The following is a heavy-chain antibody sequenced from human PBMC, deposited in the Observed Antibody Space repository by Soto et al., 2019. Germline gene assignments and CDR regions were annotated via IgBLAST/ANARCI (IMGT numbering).Heavy chain of an antibody. Sequence: GGSLRLSCAASGFNFSTYGMIWLRQAPGKGLEWLSSISDSGHYIYYADSVRGRIPISRDNAKNSLFLHMNSLRGEETAVYYCARGGLALPVSGSTWFDPWGHGTLVTVSS. V-gene: IGHV3-21*01. CDR1: GFNFSTYG. CDR3: ARGGLALPVSGSTWFDP. D-gene: IGHD3-10*01. J-gene: IGHJ5*02. CDR2: ISDSGHYI.